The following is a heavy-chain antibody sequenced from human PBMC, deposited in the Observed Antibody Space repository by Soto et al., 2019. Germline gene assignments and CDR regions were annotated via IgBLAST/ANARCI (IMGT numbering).Heavy chain of an antibody. Sequence: GGSLRLSCAASGFTFSSYGMHWVRQAPGKGLEWVAVIWYDGSNKYYADSVKGRFTISRDNSKNTLYLQMNSLRAEDTAVYYCARPSGLHDAFDIWGQGTMVTVSS. CDR1: GFTFSSYG. D-gene: IGHD4-4*01. CDR2: IWYDGSNK. V-gene: IGHV3-33*01. CDR3: ARPSGLHDAFDI. J-gene: IGHJ3*02.